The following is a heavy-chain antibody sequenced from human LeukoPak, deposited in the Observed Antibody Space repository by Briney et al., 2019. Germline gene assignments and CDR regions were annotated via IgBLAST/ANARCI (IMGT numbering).Heavy chain of an antibody. Sequence: GASVKVSCKTSGYTFTGYYMHWVRQAPGQGLEWMGWINPNSGGTNYAQKFQGRVTMTRDTSISTAYMELSRLRSDDTAVYYCARDPVLRFLEWLPDYWGQGTLVTVSS. CDR3: ARDPVLRFLEWLPDY. CDR2: INPNSGGT. D-gene: IGHD3-3*01. V-gene: IGHV1-2*02. J-gene: IGHJ4*02. CDR1: GYTFTGYY.